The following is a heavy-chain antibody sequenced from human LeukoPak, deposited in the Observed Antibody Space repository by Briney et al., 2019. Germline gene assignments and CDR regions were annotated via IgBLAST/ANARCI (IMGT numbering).Heavy chain of an antibody. CDR2: IKQDGTEK. Sequence: GGSLRLSCAASKFTFSTYLMSWVRQAPGKGLEWVASIKQDGTEKYYVDSVKGRFTISRDSAKNSLYLQMNSLRAEDTAVYYCARDWTFDYWGQGTLVTVSS. D-gene: IGHD3/OR15-3a*01. J-gene: IGHJ4*02. V-gene: IGHV3-7*01. CDR3: ARDWTFDY. CDR1: KFTFSTYL.